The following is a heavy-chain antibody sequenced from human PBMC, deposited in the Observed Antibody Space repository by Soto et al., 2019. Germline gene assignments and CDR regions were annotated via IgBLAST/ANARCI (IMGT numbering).Heavy chain of an antibody. D-gene: IGHD3-10*01. CDR3: ARDRNYSGSGRLYGMVV. V-gene: IGHV3-48*01. J-gene: IGHJ6*02. Sequence: EVQLVESGGGLVQPGGSLRLSCAASGFTFSSYSMNWVRQAPGKGLEWVSYISSSSSTIYYADSVKGRFTISRDNAKNLXYLQMNSLRAEDTAVYYCARDRNYSGSGRLYGMVVWGQGTTVTVSS. CDR2: ISSSSSTI. CDR1: GFTFSSYS.